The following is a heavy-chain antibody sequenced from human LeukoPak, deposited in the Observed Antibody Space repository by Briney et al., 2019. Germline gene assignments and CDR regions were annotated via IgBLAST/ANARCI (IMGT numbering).Heavy chain of an antibody. CDR2: LDGDSGRT. V-gene: IGHV3-23*01. CDR3: AKPYSSSWYNSRY. D-gene: IGHD6-13*01. J-gene: IGHJ4*02. Sequence: PGGSLRLSCAASGFTFRLYAMSWVRQAPGRGLEWVSGLDGDSGRTYYADSVKGRFTISRDNSKNTLYLQMNSLRAEDMAIYYCAKPYSSSWYNSRYWGQGTLVTVSS. CDR1: GFTFRLYA.